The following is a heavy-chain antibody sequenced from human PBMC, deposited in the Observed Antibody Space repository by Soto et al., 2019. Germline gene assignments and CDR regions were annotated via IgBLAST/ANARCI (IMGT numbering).Heavy chain of an antibody. CDR3: TTISLGYCSGGSILYYYYMDV. CDR1: GFTFSNAW. V-gene: IGHV3-15*01. CDR2: IKSQTDGGTT. D-gene: IGHD2-15*01. J-gene: IGHJ6*03. Sequence: EVQLVESGGGLVKPGGSLRLSCAVSGFTFSNAWMSWVRQAPGKGLEWVGRIKSQTDGGTTDYAAPVKDRFTISRDDSKNTLYLQMNSLKTEDTAVYYCTTISLGYCSGGSILYYYYMDVWGKGTTVTVSS.